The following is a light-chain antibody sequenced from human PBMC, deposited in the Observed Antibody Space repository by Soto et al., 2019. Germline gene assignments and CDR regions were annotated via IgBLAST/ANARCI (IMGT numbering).Light chain of an antibody. J-gene: IGKJ2*01. Sequence: ELVLTQSPDSLSLSPGERATVSCRASQSIGSSLSWYQHRPGQSPRLLIYGASYRTSGIPDRFTGSGSGTHFTHTISKRERDDFALYYCQLNGSSPVYTFSQGIRLEI. CDR3: QLNGSSPVYT. CDR2: GAS. CDR1: QSIGSS. V-gene: IGKV3-20*01.